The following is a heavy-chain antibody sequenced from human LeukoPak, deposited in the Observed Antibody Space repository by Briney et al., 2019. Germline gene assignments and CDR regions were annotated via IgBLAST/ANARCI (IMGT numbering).Heavy chain of an antibody. J-gene: IGHJ4*02. CDR2: ISSSSSYI. Sequence: GGSLKLSGAASGFTFSSYSMNWVRQAPGKGLEWVSSISSSSSYIYYADSVKGRFTISRDNAKNSLYLQMNSLRAEDTAVYYCVRDGGRLNFGNGASFDYWGQGTLVTVSS. CDR3: VRDGGRLNFGNGASFDY. CDR1: GFTFSSYS. V-gene: IGHV3-21*01. D-gene: IGHD3-10*01.